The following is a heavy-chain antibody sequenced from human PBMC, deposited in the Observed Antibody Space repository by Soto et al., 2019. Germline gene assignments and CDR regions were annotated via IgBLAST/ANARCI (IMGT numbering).Heavy chain of an antibody. CDR1: GYTNTRDL. J-gene: IGHJ6*02. CDR3: ARARGYCSGGSCYSSYYYGMDV. CDR2: ISAYNGNT. D-gene: IGHD2-15*01. V-gene: IGHV1-18*01. Sequence: ASLNRARKTSGYTNTRDLISWLLHKPEQGLEWMGWISAYNGNTNYAQKLQGRVTMTRNTSISTAYMELSSLRSEDTAVYYCARARGYCSGGSCYSSYYYGMDVWGQGTTVTVSS.